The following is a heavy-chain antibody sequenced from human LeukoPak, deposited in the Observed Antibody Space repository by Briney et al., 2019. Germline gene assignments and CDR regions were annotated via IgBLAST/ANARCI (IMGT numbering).Heavy chain of an antibody. CDR1: GFTFSTYA. J-gene: IGHJ4*02. Sequence: GGSLRLSCAASGFTFSTYAMHWVRQAPGKGLEWVAVIWYDGSNKYYADSVKGRFTISRDNSKNTLYLQMNSLRVEDTAVYYCARAMVREIQPDYWGQGTLVTVSS. V-gene: IGHV3-33*01. CDR2: IWYDGSNK. D-gene: IGHD3-10*01. CDR3: ARAMVREIQPDY.